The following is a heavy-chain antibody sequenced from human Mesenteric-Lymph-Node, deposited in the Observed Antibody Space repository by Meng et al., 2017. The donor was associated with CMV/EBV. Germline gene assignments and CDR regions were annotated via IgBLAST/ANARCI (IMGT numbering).Heavy chain of an antibody. Sequence: LTCAVSGDSISSGGYSWSWIRQPPGKCLEWIGSIYHSGSTYYNPSLKSRVTISVDRSKNQFSLNLSSVTAADTAVYYCARGTNYYFDYWGQGSLVTVSS. J-gene: IGHJ4*02. CDR1: GDSISSGGYS. V-gene: IGHV4-30-2*01. D-gene: IGHD2-8*01. CDR3: ARGTNYYFDY. CDR2: IYHSGST.